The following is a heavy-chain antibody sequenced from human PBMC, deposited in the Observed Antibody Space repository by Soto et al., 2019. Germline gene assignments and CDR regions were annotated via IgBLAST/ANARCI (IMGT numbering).Heavy chain of an antibody. CDR3: ARDDGYYYYGMDV. Sequence: PLGSLRLSCAASGFTFSSYGMHCVRQAPCKGLEWVAVISYDGSNKYYADSVKGRFTISRDNAKNSLYLQMNSLRAEDTAVYYCARDDGYYYYGMDVWGQGTTVTVSS. J-gene: IGHJ6*02. CDR2: ISYDGSNK. CDR1: GFTFSSYG. V-gene: IGHV3-30*03.